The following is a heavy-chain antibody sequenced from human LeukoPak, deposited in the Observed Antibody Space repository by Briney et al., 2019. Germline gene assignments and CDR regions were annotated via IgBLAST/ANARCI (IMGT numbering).Heavy chain of an antibody. V-gene: IGHV4-34*01. Sequence: SETLSLTCAVYGGSFSGYYWSWIRQPPGKGLEWTGEINHSGSTNYNPSLKSRVTISVDTSKNQFSLKLSSVTAADTAVYYCARGFGSSGLDYWGQGTLVTVSS. CDR3: ARGFGSSGLDY. CDR2: INHSGST. CDR1: GGSFSGYY. J-gene: IGHJ4*02. D-gene: IGHD3-22*01.